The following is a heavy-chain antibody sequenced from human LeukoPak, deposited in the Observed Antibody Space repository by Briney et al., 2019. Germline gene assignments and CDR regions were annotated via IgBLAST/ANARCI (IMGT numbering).Heavy chain of an antibody. CDR2: IYHSGST. CDR3: ARGGSSGAFDI. Sequence: SQTLSLTCAVSGGSISSGGYSWSWIRQPPGKGLEWIGYIYHSGSTYYNPSLKSRVTISVDRSKNQFSLKLSSVTAADMAVYYCARGGSSGAFDIWGQGTMVTVSS. CDR1: GGSISSGGYS. V-gene: IGHV4-30-2*01. D-gene: IGHD3-10*01. J-gene: IGHJ3*02.